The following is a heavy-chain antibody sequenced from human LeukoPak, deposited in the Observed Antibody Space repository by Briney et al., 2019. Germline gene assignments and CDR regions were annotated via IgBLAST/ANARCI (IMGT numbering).Heavy chain of an antibody. CDR2: INHSGST. CDR1: GGSFSGYY. CDR3: ARGLSYRGTDMDV. J-gene: IGHJ6*03. D-gene: IGHD2-21*01. V-gene: IGHV4-34*01. Sequence: SETLSLTCAVYGGSFSGYYWSWMRQPPGKGLEWIGEINHSGSTNYNPSLKSRVTISVDTSKNQFSLKLSSVTAADTAVYYCARGLSYRGTDMDVWGKGTTVTVSS.